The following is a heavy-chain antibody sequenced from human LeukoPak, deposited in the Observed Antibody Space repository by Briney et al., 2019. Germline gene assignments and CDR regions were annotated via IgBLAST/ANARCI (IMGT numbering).Heavy chain of an antibody. CDR1: GGTFISYA. CDR2: IIPIFGTA. D-gene: IGHD6-19*01. Sequence: SVKVSCKASGGTFISYAISWVRQAPGQGLEWMGGIIPIFGTANYAQKFQGRVTITADESTSTAYMELSSLRSEDTAVYYCARGRPYSSGWYSLDYWGQGTLVTVSS. V-gene: IGHV1-69*13. CDR3: ARGRPYSSGWYSLDY. J-gene: IGHJ4*02.